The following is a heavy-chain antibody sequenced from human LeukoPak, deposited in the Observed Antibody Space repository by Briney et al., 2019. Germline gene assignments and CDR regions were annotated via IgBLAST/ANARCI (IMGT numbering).Heavy chain of an antibody. CDR2: IYYSGST. J-gene: IGHJ5*02. D-gene: IGHD2-15*01. Sequence: SETLSLTCTVSGGSISSSSYYWGWIRQPPGKGLEWIGSIYYSGSTYYNPSLKSRVTISVDTSKNQFSLKLSSVTAADTAVYYCARVARRVVVVVAATGQPNWFDPWGQGTLVTVSS. CDR1: GGSISSSSYY. CDR3: ARVARRVVVVVAATGQPNWFDP. V-gene: IGHV4-39*01.